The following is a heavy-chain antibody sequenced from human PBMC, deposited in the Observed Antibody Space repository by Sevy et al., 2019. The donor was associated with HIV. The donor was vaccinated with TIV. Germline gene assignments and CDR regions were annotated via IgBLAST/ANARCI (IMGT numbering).Heavy chain of an antibody. J-gene: IGHJ5*02. CDR1: GGTFSSYA. CDR3: ARDLSSTTWDPSESYRWFDP. Sequence: SVKVSCKASGGTFSSYASSWVRQAPGQGLEWMGGIIPIFGTANYVQKFQGRVTITADESTSTASMEPSRLRSEDTAVYYCARDLSSTTWDPSESYRWFDPWGQGTLVTVSS. D-gene: IGHD1-26*01. CDR2: IIPIFGTA. V-gene: IGHV1-69*13.